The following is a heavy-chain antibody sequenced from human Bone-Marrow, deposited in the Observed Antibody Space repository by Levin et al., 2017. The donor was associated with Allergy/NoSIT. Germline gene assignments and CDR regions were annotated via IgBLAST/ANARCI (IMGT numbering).Heavy chain of an antibody. D-gene: IGHD6-13*01. Sequence: SETLSLTCTVSGGSISSSSYYWGWIRQPPGKGLEWIGSIYYSGSTYYNPSLKSRVTISVDTSKNQFSLKLCSVTAADTAVYYCARGPGGGIAAAGGCFDYWGQGTLVTVSS. CDR1: GGSISSSSYY. CDR3: ARGPGGGIAAAGGCFDY. J-gene: IGHJ4*02. CDR2: IYYSGST. V-gene: IGHV4-39*07.